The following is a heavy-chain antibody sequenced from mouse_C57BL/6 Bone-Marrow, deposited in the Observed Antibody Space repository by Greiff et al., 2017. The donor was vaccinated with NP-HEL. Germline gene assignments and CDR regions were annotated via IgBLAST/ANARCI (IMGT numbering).Heavy chain of an antibody. Sequence: VQLQQSGAELVRPGASVKLSCTASGFNIKDDYMHWVKQRPEQGLEWIGWIDPENGDTEYASKFQGKATITADTSSNTAYLQLSSLTSEDTAVYYCTTGDYGSIIAYWGQGGLGTVSA. CDR1: GFNIKDDY. CDR3: TTGDYGSIIAY. D-gene: IGHD1-1*01. V-gene: IGHV14-4*01. CDR2: IDPENGDT. J-gene: IGHJ3*01.